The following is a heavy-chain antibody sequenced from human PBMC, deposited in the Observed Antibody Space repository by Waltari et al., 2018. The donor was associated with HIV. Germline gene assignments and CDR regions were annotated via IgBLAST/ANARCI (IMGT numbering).Heavy chain of an antibody. CDR2: VYYTVST. CDR1: GGSISSTTNY. CDR3: ARDGRGSGFYGPQPKGAFDY. Sequence: QLQLQESGPGLVKPSETLSLTCTVSGGSISSTTNYWGWIRQPPGKGLEWIADVYYTVSTYYTPSLRSRITMSVDTSKNQFTLKLSSVTAADTAVYYCARDGRGSGFYGPQPKGAFDYWGQGTLVTVSS. J-gene: IGHJ4*02. D-gene: IGHD3-9*01. V-gene: IGHV4-39*07.